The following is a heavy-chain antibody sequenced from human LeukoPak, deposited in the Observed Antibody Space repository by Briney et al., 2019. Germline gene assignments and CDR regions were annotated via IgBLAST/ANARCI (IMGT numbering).Heavy chain of an antibody. CDR1: GGSISSYY. D-gene: IGHD6-13*01. CDR2: IYYSGST. V-gene: IGHV4-59*08. CDR3: ARTSGGYSSSWYGGGWFDP. Sequence: PSETLSLTCTVSGGSISSYYWSWIRQPPGKGLEWIGYIYYSGSTNYNPSLKSRVTISVDTSKNQFSLKLSSVTAADTAVYYCARTSGGYSSSWYGGGWFDPWGQGTLVTVSS. J-gene: IGHJ5*02.